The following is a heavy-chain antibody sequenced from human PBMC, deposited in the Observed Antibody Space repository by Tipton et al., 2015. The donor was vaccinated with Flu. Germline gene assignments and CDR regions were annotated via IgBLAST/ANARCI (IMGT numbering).Heavy chain of an antibody. D-gene: IGHD3-16*01. CDR1: GYTFTNYF. Sequence: QVQLVQSGAEVRKPGASVKVSCRTSGYTFTNYFMHWVRQAPGQGLEGMGVINPSNSNTDYAQRFQGRVTVTRDSSTSTVYMELSSLRPADTAVYYCARDYGWGRSSFYYYGMDVWGLGTTVTVTS. V-gene: IGHV1-46*01. CDR3: ARDYGWGRSSFYYYGMDV. CDR2: INPSNSNT. J-gene: IGHJ6*02.